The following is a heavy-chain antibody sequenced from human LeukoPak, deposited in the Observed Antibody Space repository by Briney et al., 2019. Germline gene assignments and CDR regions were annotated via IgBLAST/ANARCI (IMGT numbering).Heavy chain of an antibody. V-gene: IGHV4-38-2*01. CDR2: IYHSGST. CDR3: ARGGYSSGWYTKNV. CDR1: GYSISSGYY. D-gene: IGHD6-19*01. J-gene: IGHJ4*02. Sequence: SETLSLTCAVSGYSISSGYYWGWIRQPPGKGLEWIGSIYHSGSTYYNPSLKSRVTISVDTSKNQFSLKLSSVTAADTSVYYCARGGYSSGWYTKNVWGQGTLVTVSS.